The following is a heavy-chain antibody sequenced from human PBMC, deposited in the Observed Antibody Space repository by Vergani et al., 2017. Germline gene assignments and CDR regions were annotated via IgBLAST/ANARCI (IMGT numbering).Heavy chain of an antibody. V-gene: IGHV3-74*02. CDR1: GFTFSSYW. J-gene: IGHJ6*02. D-gene: IGHD3-3*01. CDR2: INSDGSST. Sequence: EVQLVESGGGLVQPGGSLRLSCAASGFTFSSYWMHWVRQAPGKGLVWVSRINSDGSSTSYADSVKGRVTISRDNAKNTLYLQMNSLRAEDTAVYYCARNLRPKYDFWSDYSHAYYYYYGKDVWGQGTTVTVSS. CDR3: ARNLRPKYDFWSDYSHAYYYYYGKDV.